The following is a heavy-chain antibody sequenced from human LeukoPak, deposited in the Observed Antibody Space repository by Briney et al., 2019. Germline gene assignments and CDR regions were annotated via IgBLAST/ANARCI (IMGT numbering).Heavy chain of an antibody. J-gene: IGHJ4*02. CDR2: INPKSGGT. CDR3: AIITVIKSPFDY. Sequence: GASVKVSCRASGYTFTDYYIHWVRQAPGQGPEWLGWINPKSGGTNAAQISQGRVTMTRDTSISTAYMELSSLRSDDTAVYYCAIITVIKSPFDYWGQGTLVTVSS. V-gene: IGHV1-2*02. CDR1: GYTFTDYY. D-gene: IGHD2-21*01.